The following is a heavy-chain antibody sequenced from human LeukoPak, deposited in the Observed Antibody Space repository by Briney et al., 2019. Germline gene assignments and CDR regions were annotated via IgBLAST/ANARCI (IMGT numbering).Heavy chain of an antibody. CDR2: IKQDGSEK. CDR3: ARDGAVAGAFDI. D-gene: IGHD6-19*01. V-gene: IGHV3-7*01. Sequence: GGSLRLSCAASGFTLSSYWMSWVRQAPGKGLEWVANIKQDGSEKYYVDSGKGRFTISRHNAKNSVYLQMNSLRAEDTAVYYCARDGAVAGAFDIWGQGTMVTVSS. CDR1: GFTLSSYW. J-gene: IGHJ3*02.